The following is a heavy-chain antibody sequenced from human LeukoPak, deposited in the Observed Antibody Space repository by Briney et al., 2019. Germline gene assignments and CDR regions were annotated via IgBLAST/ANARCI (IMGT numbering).Heavy chain of an antibody. J-gene: IGHJ6*02. CDR2: ISAYNGNT. V-gene: IGHV1-18*01. Sequence: ASVKVSCKASGYTFTSYGISWVRQAPGQGLEWMGWISAYNGNTNYAQKLQGRVTMTTDTSTSTAYMELRSLRPDDTAVYYCARDPIWEGSHLTYGMDVWGQGTTVTVSS. CDR3: ARDPIWEGSHLTYGMDV. CDR1: GYTFTSYG. D-gene: IGHD7-27*01.